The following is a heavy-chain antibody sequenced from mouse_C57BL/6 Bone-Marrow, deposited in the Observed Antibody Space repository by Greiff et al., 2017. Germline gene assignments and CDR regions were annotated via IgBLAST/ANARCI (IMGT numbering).Heavy chain of an antibody. J-gene: IGHJ2*01. V-gene: IGHV5-12*01. CDR2: ISNGGGST. Sequence: EVKLVASGGGLVQPGGSLTLSCAASGFTFSDYYMYWVRQPPEKKLEWVAYISNGGGSTYYPDTVKGRFTISRDNAKTTLYLQISRLKSEDTAMYYCARRGDPYCFDYWGQGSTLTASS. CDR1: GFTFSDYY. CDR3: ARRGDPYCFDY. D-gene: IGHD2-13*01.